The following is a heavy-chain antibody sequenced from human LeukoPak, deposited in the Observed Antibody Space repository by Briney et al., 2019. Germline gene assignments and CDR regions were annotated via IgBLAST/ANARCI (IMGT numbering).Heavy chain of an antibody. D-gene: IGHD6-13*01. V-gene: IGHV3-21*04. Sequence: GGSLRLSCAASGFTFSSYNMNWVRQAPGKGLEWVSSISSTSNYIYYADSVKGRFTISRDNAKNSLYLQMKSLRAEDTAVHYCAKVGSSSWYGPFDYWGQGTLVTVSS. J-gene: IGHJ4*02. CDR2: ISSTSNYI. CDR1: GFTFSSYN. CDR3: AKVGSSSWYGPFDY.